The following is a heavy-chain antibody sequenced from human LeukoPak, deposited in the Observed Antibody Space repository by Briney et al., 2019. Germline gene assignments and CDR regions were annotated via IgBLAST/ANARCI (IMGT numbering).Heavy chain of an antibody. CDR2: IVVGSGNT. D-gene: IGHD1-26*01. Sequence: SVKVSCKASVFTFSNSAVQWVRQARGQRLEWIGWIVVGSGNTNYAQKFQERVTTTRDMSTSTAYMELSSLRSEDTAVYYCTSDPTFYSGRYCFDYWGQGTLVTVSS. V-gene: IGHV1-58*01. CDR3: TSDPTFYSGRYCFDY. J-gene: IGHJ4*02. CDR1: VFTFSNSA.